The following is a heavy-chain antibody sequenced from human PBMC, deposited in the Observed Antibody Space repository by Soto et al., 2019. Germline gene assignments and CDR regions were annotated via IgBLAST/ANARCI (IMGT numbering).Heavy chain of an antibody. CDR1: GFTVSDYY. Sequence: GGSLRLSCAASGFTVSDYYMSWIRQAPGKGLEWLSYSSNSGTYTRYADSVKGRFSISRDNAKNSLYLQINSLRGEDTAVYYCARSLPSSSWSLIDAFDIWGQGTMVTVSS. J-gene: IGHJ3*02. D-gene: IGHD6-13*01. CDR3: ARSLPSSSWSLIDAFDI. V-gene: IGHV3-11*06. CDR2: SSNSGTYT.